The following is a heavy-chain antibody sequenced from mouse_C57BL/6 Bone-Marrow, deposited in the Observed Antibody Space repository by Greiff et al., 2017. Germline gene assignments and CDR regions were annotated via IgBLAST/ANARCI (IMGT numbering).Heavy chain of an antibody. Sequence: QVQLQESGAELVRPGTSVKVSCKASGYAFTNYLIEWVKQRPGQGLEWIGVINPGSGGTNYNEKFKGKATLTADKSSSTAYMQLSSLTSEDSAVYFCARDGNYVGFAYWGQGTLVTVSA. V-gene: IGHV1-54*01. J-gene: IGHJ3*01. D-gene: IGHD2-1*01. CDR3: ARDGNYVGFAY. CDR1: GYAFTNYL. CDR2: INPGSGGT.